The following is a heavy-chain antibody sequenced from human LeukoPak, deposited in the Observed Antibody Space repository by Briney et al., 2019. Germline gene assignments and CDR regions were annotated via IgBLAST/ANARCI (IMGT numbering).Heavy chain of an antibody. Sequence: GGSLRLSCAASGFTLSSYSMNWVRQAPGKGLEWVSSISSSSSYIYYADSVKGRFTISRDNAKNSLYLQMNSLRAEDTAVYYCARGPLYYYDSSGYYYFDYWGQGTLVTVSS. CDR2: ISSSSSYI. D-gene: IGHD3-22*01. J-gene: IGHJ4*02. V-gene: IGHV3-21*01. CDR1: GFTLSSYS. CDR3: ARGPLYYYDSSGYYYFDY.